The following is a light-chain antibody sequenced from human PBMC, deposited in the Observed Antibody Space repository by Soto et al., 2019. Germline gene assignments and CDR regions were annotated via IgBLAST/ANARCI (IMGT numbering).Light chain of an antibody. CDR2: DVS. Sequence: QSVLTQPRSVSGSPGQSVTISCTGTSSDVGDYNYVSWYQHHPGKAPKLMIYDVSKRPSGVPGRFSGSKSGNTASLTISGLQAEDEGDYYCCSYAARYTLHVLFGGGTKVTVL. CDR1: SSDVGDYNY. V-gene: IGLV2-11*01. CDR3: CSYAARYTLHVL. J-gene: IGLJ2*01.